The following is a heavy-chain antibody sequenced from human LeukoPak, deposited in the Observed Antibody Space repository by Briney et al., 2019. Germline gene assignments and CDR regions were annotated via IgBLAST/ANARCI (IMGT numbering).Heavy chain of an antibody. Sequence: GGSLRLSCAASGFTFDDYAMHWVRQAPGKGLEWVSGISWNSGSIGYADSVKGRFTISRDNAKNSLYLQMNSLRAEDTALYYCAKDSVRRGDDAFDIWGQGTMVTVSS. D-gene: IGHD3-10*01. CDR2: ISWNSGSI. V-gene: IGHV3-9*01. CDR1: GFTFDDYA. J-gene: IGHJ3*02. CDR3: AKDSVRRGDDAFDI.